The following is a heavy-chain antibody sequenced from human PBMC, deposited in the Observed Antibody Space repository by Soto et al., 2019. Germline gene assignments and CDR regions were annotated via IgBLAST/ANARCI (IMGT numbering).Heavy chain of an antibody. CDR1: GYSFTSYW. V-gene: IGHV5-51*01. J-gene: IGHJ5*02. D-gene: IGHD3-22*01. Sequence: HGESLKISCKGSGYSFTSYWIGWVRQMPGKGLEWMGIIYPGDSDTRYSPSFQGQVTISADKSISTAYLQWSSLKASDTAMYYCARQPVDYYDSSGYYNYFDPWGQGTLVTVSS. CDR2: IYPGDSDT. CDR3: ARQPVDYYDSSGYYNYFDP.